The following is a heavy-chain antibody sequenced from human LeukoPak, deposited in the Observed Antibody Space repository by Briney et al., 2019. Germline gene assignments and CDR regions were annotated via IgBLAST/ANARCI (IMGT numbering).Heavy chain of an antibody. Sequence: GGSLRLSCAASGFTFSSYDMTWVRQAPGKGLEWVSVISGSAGSTYYADAVKGRFTISRDNSKNTLYLQMNSLRAEDTAVYYCAKFPQWLVFPPFDYWGQGTLVTVSS. CDR3: AKFPQWLVFPPFDY. J-gene: IGHJ4*02. CDR1: GFTFSSYD. V-gene: IGHV3-23*01. CDR2: ISGSAGST. D-gene: IGHD6-19*01.